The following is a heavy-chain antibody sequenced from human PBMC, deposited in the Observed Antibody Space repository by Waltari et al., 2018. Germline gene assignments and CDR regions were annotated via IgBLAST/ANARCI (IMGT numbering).Heavy chain of an antibody. V-gene: IGHV1-69*10. CDR1: GGTFSTYA. CDR3: ARGAIAARPYYYYYMDV. Sequence: QVQLVQSGAEVKKPGSSVKVSCKASGGTFSTYAISWVTQAPGQGLEWMGGIIPILGIANYAQKFQGRVTITADKSTSTAYMELSSLRSEDTAVYYCARGAIAARPYYYYYMDVWGKGTTVTVSS. J-gene: IGHJ6*03. CDR2: IIPILGIA. D-gene: IGHD6-6*01.